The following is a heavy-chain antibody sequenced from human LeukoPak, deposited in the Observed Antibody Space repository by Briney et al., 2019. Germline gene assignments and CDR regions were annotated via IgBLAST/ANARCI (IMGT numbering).Heavy chain of an antibody. CDR1: GYTFTGYY. V-gene: IGHV1-2*02. Sequence: ASVKVSCKASGYTFTGYYMHWVRQAPGQGLEWMGWINPNSGGTNYAQKFQGRVTMTRDTSISTAYMELSRLRSDDTAVYYCASYDSSGYYRQLYFDYWGQGTLVTVSS. CDR2: INPNSGGT. CDR3: ASYDSSGYYRQLYFDY. J-gene: IGHJ4*02. D-gene: IGHD3-22*01.